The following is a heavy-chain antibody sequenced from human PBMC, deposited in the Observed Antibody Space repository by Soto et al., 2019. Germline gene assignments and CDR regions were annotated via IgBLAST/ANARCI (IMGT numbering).Heavy chain of an antibody. V-gene: IGHV4-34*01. CDR1: GGSFSGYY. CDR2: INHSGST. J-gene: IGHJ4*02. D-gene: IGHD6-13*01. CDR3: AREGVAAAGRY. Sequence: SETLSLTCAVYGGSFSGYYWSWIRQPPGKGLEWIGEINHSGSTNYNPSLKSRVTISVDTSKDQFSLKLSSVTAADTAVYYCAREGVAAAGRYWGQGTLVTVSS.